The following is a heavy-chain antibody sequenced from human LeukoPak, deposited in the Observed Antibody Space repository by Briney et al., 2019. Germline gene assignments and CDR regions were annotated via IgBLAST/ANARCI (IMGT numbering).Heavy chain of an antibody. CDR1: GGSFSGYY. D-gene: IGHD2-2*01. CDR2: INHSGST. Sequence: SETLSLTCAVYGGSFSGYYWSWLRQPPGKGLEWIGEINHSGSTNYNPSLKSRVTISVDTSKNQFSLKLSSVTAADMAVYYCARGDCSSTSCYGLFDYWGQGTLVTVSS. J-gene: IGHJ4*02. CDR3: ARGDCSSTSCYGLFDY. V-gene: IGHV4-34*01.